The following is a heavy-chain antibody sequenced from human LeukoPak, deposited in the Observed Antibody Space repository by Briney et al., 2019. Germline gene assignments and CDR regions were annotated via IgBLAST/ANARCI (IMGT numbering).Heavy chain of an antibody. CDR1: GFTFSSFW. D-gene: IGHD3-10*01. CDR3: ARYYFGSGKHALDV. V-gene: IGHV3-7*01. Sequence: GGTLRLSCAASGFTFSSFWMNWVRQAPGKGLEWVASIRHDGSQTYYVDSVKGRFTISRDNAKNSLYLQMNSLRAEDTAVYSCARYYFGSGKHALDVWGRGTTVTVS. J-gene: IGHJ6*02. CDR2: IRHDGSQT.